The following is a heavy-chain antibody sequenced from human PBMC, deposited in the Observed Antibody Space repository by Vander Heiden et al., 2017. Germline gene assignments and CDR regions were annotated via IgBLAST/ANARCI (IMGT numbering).Heavy chain of an antibody. J-gene: IGHJ5*02. V-gene: IGHV3-21*01. CDR3: ARDKDPYYYGSGKGWFDP. CDR1: GLTFSSYS. CDR2: ISSSSSYI. D-gene: IGHD3-10*01. Sequence: EVQLVEPGRGLVKPGGSLRPPCAASGLTFSSYSMNWVRQAPGKGLEWVSSISSSSSYIYYADSVKGRFTISRDNAKNSLYLQMNSLRAEDTAVYYCARDKDPYYYGSGKGWFDPWCQGTLVTVSS.